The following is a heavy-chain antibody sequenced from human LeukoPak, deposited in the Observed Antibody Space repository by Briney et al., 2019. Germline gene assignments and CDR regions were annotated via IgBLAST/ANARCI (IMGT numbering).Heavy chain of an antibody. V-gene: IGHV4-34*01. CDR2: INHSGST. D-gene: IGHD6-13*01. CDR1: GGSFSGYY. Sequence: SETPSLTCAVYGGSFSGYYWNWIREPPGKGLEWSGEINHSGSTNYNPSLKSRVTISVDTCKNQFSLKLSSVTAADTAVYYCARGVLEAAAGLLHYMHVWGKGTTVPVSS. CDR3: ARGVLEAAAGLLHYMHV. J-gene: IGHJ6*03.